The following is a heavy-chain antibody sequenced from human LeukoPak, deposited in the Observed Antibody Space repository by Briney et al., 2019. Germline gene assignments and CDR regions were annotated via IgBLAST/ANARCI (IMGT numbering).Heavy chain of an antibody. CDR2: ISSSGSTK. CDR1: GFTFSSYE. Sequence: GGPLRLSCAASGFTFSSYEMNWVRQAPGKGLEWVSYISSSGSTKYYADSVKGRFTISRDNAKNSLYLQMNSLRAEDTAVYYCAGGYSYGYDPRFDYWGQGTLVTVSS. D-gene: IGHD5-18*01. J-gene: IGHJ4*02. V-gene: IGHV3-48*03. CDR3: AGGYSYGYDPRFDY.